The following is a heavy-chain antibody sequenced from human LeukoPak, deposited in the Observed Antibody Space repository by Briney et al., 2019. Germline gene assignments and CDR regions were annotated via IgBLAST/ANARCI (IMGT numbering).Heavy chain of an antibody. V-gene: IGHV3-74*01. D-gene: IGHD3-3*01. J-gene: IGHJ6*03. CDR3: ARDYGSYYDFWSGYSTYYYYYYYMDV. CDR2: INSDGSST. CDR1: GFTFSSYW. Sequence: PGGSLRLSCAASGFTFSSYWMHWVRQAPGKGLVWVSRINSDGSSTSYADSVKGRFTISRDNAKNTLYLQMNSLRAEDTAVYYCARDYGSYYDFWSGYSTYYYYYYYMDVWGKGTTVTVSS.